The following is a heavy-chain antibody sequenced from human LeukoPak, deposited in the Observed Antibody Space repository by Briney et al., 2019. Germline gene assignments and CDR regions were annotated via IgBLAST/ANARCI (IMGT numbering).Heavy chain of an antibody. J-gene: IGHJ4*02. CDR2: IYIGGTA. V-gene: IGHV3-66*01. D-gene: IGHD4-23*01. CDR3: AKDRYGGNSR. Sequence: GGSLRLSCAASGFTVSSSYISGVRQAPGKGLEWLSLIYIGGTAYYADSVKGRFTVSRDNSKNTVYLQMNSLRAEDTAVYYCAKDRYGGNSRWGQGTLVTVSS. CDR1: GFTVSSSY.